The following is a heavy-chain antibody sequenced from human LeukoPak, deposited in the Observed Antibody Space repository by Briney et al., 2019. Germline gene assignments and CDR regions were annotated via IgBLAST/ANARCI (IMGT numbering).Heavy chain of an antibody. CDR3: TRDTGYPNWFDP. CDR2: ISAYNGNT. Sequence: ASVKVSCKASGYTFSSHGISWVRQAPGQGLEWVGWISAYNGNTDYAQRFQGRVTVTTDTSTSTAYLHLRSLRSNDTAVYYCTRDTGYPNWFDPWGQGTLVTVSS. V-gene: IGHV1-18*01. CDR1: GYTFSSHG. D-gene: IGHD3-9*01. J-gene: IGHJ5*02.